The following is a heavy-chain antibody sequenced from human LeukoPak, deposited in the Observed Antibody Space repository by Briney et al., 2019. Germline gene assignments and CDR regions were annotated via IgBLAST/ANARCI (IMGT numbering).Heavy chain of an antibody. D-gene: IGHD4-23*01. CDR2: IWYDGSNK. Sequence: GGSLRLSCAASGFTFSSYGMHWVRQAPGKGLEWVAVIWYDGSNKYYADPVKGRFTISRDNSKNTLYLQMNSLRAEDTAVYYCARDRLRWYHDAFDIWGQGTLVTVSS. CDR1: GFTFSSYG. CDR3: ARDRLRWYHDAFDI. V-gene: IGHV3-33*01. J-gene: IGHJ3*02.